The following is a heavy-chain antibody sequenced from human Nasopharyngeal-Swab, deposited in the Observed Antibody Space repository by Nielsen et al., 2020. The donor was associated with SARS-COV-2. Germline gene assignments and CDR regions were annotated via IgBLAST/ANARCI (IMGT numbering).Heavy chain of an antibody. CDR1: GCSISSGGYY. Sequence: SETLSLTCTVSGCSISSGGYYWSWIRQHTGKGLEWIGYIYYSRSTYYNPSLKSRVTIEVDTSKNQFSLKLSSVTAADTAVYYCASAHRITIFGVVSNFDYWGHGTLVTVSS. V-gene: IGHV4-31*03. J-gene: IGHJ4*01. CDR2: IYYSRST. D-gene: IGHD3-3*01. CDR3: ASAHRITIFGVVSNFDY.